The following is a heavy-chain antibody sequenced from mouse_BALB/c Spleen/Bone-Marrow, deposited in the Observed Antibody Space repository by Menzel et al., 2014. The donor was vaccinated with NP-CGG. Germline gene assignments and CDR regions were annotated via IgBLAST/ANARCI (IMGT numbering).Heavy chain of an antibody. CDR3: ARDSDCFAY. CDR2: IRNKANGYTT. J-gene: IGHJ3*01. CDR1: GFTFTDNY. Sequence: EVQLQQSGGGLVQPGGSLRLSCATSGFTFTDNYMTWVRQPPGKALEWSGFIRNKANGYTTEYSASVKGRFTISRDNSQSILYLQMNSLRAEDNATYCCARDSDCFAYWGQGTLVTVSA. V-gene: IGHV7-3*02.